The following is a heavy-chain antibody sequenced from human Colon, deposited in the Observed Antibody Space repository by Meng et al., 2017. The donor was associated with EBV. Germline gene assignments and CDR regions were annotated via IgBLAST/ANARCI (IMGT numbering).Heavy chain of an antibody. CDR1: GDYISSTDYY. J-gene: IGHJ4*02. D-gene: IGHD3-22*01. Sequence: QVQLQESGPGLVKPSQTLSLTCTVSGDYISSTDYYWSWVRQPPGKGLEWIGYIYYSGSRYYNPSLKSRVTISVDTSKNQFSLKLSSVTAADTAVYYCARVTGKIYYDGSGYPEAFDYWGQGPLVTVAS. CDR3: ARVTGKIYYDGSGYPEAFDY. CDR2: IYYSGSR. V-gene: IGHV4-30-4*01.